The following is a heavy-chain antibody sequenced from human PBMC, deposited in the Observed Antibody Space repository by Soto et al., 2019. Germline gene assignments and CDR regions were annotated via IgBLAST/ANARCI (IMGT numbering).Heavy chain of an antibody. J-gene: IGHJ4*02. D-gene: IGHD3-22*01. CDR3: ARPSTYDSSGYYPTHFDY. Sequence: QVQLVESGGGVVQPGRSLRLSCAASGFTFSSYGMHWVRQAPGKGLEWVAVIWYDGSNKYYADSVKGRFTISRDNSKNTRYLHRNSLRAEDPAVYYCARPSTYDSSGYYPTHFDYWGQGTLVTVSS. V-gene: IGHV3-33*01. CDR1: GFTFSSYG. CDR2: IWYDGSNK.